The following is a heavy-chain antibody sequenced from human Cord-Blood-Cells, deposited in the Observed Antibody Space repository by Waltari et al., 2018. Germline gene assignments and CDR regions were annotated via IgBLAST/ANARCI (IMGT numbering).Heavy chain of an antibody. CDR1: GGSVSTGSSY. Sequence: QVQLQESGPGLVKPSETLSLTCTVSGGSVSTGSSYWTWFRQPPGKGLEWIGYIYYSGSTNYNPSLKSRVTISVDTSKNQFSLKLSSVTAADTAVYYCARDSGMVRGVYDPWGQGTLVTVSS. D-gene: IGHD3-10*01. CDR2: IYYSGST. CDR3: ARDSGMVRGVYDP. J-gene: IGHJ5*02. V-gene: IGHV4-61*01.